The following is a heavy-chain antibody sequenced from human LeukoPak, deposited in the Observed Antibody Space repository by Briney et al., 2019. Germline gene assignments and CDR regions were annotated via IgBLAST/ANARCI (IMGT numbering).Heavy chain of an antibody. J-gene: IGHJ4*02. CDR1: GYTFTRHY. CDR2: INPSSGGT. CDR3: ARTDGGDY. V-gene: IGHV1-46*01. D-gene: IGHD5-24*01. Sequence: ASVKVSCKASGYTFTRHYMNWVRQAPGQGLEWMGKINPSSGGTGYAQKFQGRVTITADKSTSTAYMELSSLRSEDTAVYYCARTDGGDYWGQGTLVIVSS.